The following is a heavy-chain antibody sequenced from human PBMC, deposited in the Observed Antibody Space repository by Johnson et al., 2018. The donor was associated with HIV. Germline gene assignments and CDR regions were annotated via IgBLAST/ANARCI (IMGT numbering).Heavy chain of an antibody. D-gene: IGHD4-23*01. V-gene: IGHV3-30*02. Sequence: VQLVESGGGVVQPGGTLRLSCAASGFIFRTYGMHWVRQAPGKGLEWVAFIRSDGSNKYYADSVKGRFTISRDNSKNTLYRQMNSLRPEDTAVYYCANLGDYGGNNGFDIWGQGTMVTVSA. CDR2: IRSDGSNK. CDR3: ANLGDYGGNNGFDI. J-gene: IGHJ3*02. CDR1: GFIFRTYG.